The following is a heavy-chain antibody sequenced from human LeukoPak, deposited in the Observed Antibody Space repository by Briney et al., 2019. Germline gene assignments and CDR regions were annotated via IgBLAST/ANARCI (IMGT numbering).Heavy chain of an antibody. V-gene: IGHV1-2*02. Sequence: ASVKVSCKASGYTFTGYYMHWVRQAPGQGLEWMGWINPNSGGTNYAQKFQGGVTMTRDTSISTAYMELSRLRSDDTAVYYCARGPFITMVRGPIDYWGQGTLVTVSS. D-gene: IGHD3-10*01. CDR1: GYTFTGYY. J-gene: IGHJ4*02. CDR3: ARGPFITMVRGPIDY. CDR2: INPNSGGT.